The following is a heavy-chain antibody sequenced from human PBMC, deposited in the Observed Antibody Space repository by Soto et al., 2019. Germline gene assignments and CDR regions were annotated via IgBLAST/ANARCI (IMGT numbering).Heavy chain of an antibody. Sequence: QVQLQQWGAGLLKPSETLSLTCAVYGGSFSGYYWSWIRQPPGKGLEWIGEINHSGSTNYNPSLKSRVTISVDTSKNQFSLKLSSVTAADTAVYYCARGSVIVATILYYYYGMDVWGQGTTVTVSS. CDR3: ARGSVIVATILYYYYGMDV. CDR1: GGSFSGYY. J-gene: IGHJ6*02. CDR2: INHSGST. D-gene: IGHD5-12*01. V-gene: IGHV4-34*01.